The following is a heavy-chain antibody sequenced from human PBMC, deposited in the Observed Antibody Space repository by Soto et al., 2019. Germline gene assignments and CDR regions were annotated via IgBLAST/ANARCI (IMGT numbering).Heavy chain of an antibody. CDR1: GYTFTSYG. Sequence: ASVKVSCKASGYTFTSYGISWVRQAPGQGLEWMGWISAYNGNTNYAQKLQGRVTMTTDTSTSTAYMELRSLRSDDTAVYYCARAPAYYDFWSGLATRNYYYYYGMDVWGQGTTVTV. CDR3: ARAPAYYDFWSGLATRNYYYYYGMDV. CDR2: ISAYNGNT. D-gene: IGHD3-3*01. V-gene: IGHV1-18*01. J-gene: IGHJ6*02.